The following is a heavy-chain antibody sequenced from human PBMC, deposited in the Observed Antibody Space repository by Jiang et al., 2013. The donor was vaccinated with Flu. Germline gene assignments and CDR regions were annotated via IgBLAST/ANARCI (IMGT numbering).Heavy chain of an antibody. V-gene: IGHV6-1*01. CDR3: ARARVGSSPFDY. CDR1: GDSVSSNSAA. D-gene: IGHD1-26*01. Sequence: GLVKPSQTLSLTCDISGDSVSSNSAAWNWIRQSPSRGLEWLGRAYYRSTWFTDYAVSVKSRLTINFDTSKNQLSLQLNSVTPEDTAVYYCARARVGSSPFDYWGPGTLVTVSS. CDR2: AYYRSTWFT. J-gene: IGHJ4*02.